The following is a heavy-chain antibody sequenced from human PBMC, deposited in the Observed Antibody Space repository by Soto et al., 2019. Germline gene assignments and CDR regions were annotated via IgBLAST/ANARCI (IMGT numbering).Heavy chain of an antibody. Sequence: QAQLVQAAVEVKMPGASVRVSCKASRYTFSSYGVSWVRQAPGRGLEWMGWSNPHTGRTNYAQRFQDRVTMTTNISSATAFLELRTLQSADTAIYYCARTRVYNRLDIWGQGTLVTVSS. V-gene: IGHV1-18*01. J-gene: IGHJ5*02. CDR2: SNPHTGRT. CDR3: ARTRVYNRLDI. CDR1: RYTFSSYG.